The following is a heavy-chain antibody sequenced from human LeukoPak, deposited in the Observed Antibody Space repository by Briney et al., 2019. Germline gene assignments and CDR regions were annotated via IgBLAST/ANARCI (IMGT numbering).Heavy chain of an antibody. V-gene: IGHV3-23*01. CDR3: AKVLNGIMIAFGGVIIDY. J-gene: IGHJ4*02. Sequence: PGGSLRLSRAASGFTFSIYAMSWVRQVPGKGPEWVSAISGSGGSTYYADSVKGRFTTSRDNSKNTLHLQMDSLRAEDTAVYYCAKVLNGIMIAFGGVIIDYWGQGTQVTVSS. D-gene: IGHD3-16*02. CDR2: ISGSGGST. CDR1: GFTFSIYA.